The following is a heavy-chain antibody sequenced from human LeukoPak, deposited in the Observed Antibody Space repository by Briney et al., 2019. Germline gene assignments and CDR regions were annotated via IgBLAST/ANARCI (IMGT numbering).Heavy chain of an antibody. CDR2: RNPNSGNT. CDR1: VYTVPSYD. Sequence: SVKVSCKACVYTVPSYDILWVGPATRQGLEGVGWRNPNSGNTGYAHKFQGRVTMTRVTSISTAYMELNNLTSEDTAVYYCARGSWGEIAGRKSFEFWGQGSLVTVSS. V-gene: IGHV1-8*01. CDR3: ARGSWGEIAGRKSFEF. J-gene: IGHJ4*02. D-gene: IGHD6-6*01.